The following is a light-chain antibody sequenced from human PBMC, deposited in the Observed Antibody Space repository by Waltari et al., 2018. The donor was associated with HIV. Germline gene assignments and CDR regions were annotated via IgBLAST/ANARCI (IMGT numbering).Light chain of an antibody. CDR2: YDD. V-gene: IGLV1-36*01. J-gene: IGLJ2*01. CDR1: SSNIGNTA. CDR3: AAWDDSLNGGVV. Sequence: QSVLTQPPSVSEAPRQRVTISCSGSSSNIGNTAVNWYQQLPGKAPRLLSYYDDSLPSGVSDRFSGSKSGTSASLAISGLQSEDEGDYYCAAWDDSLNGGVVFGRGTKLTVL.